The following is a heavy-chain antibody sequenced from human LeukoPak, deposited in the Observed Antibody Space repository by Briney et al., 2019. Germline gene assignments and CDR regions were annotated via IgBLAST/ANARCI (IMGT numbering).Heavy chain of an antibody. V-gene: IGHV4-59*12. Sequence: SETLSLTCSVSGGSISGYYWSWIRQPPGKGLEWIGYIYYSGSTNYNPSLKSRVTISVDTSKNQFSLKLSSVTAADTAVYYCARGITIFGVVIIARGANWFDPWGQGTLVTVSS. CDR1: GGSISGYY. CDR2: IYYSGST. CDR3: ARGITIFGVVIIARGANWFDP. D-gene: IGHD3-3*01. J-gene: IGHJ5*02.